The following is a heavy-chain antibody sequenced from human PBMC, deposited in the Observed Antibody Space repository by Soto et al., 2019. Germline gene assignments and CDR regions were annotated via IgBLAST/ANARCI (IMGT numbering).Heavy chain of an antibody. J-gene: IGHJ4*02. D-gene: IGHD3-16*01. V-gene: IGHV3-74*01. CDR2: VNEYGTQS. Sequence: PGGSLRLSCEASGFTFSASWMHWVRQAPGKGLVWVSRVNEYGTQSDYADSVKGRFTVSRDNAKNTVYLQMNGLTVEDTAVYYCARVAFVTRGIDSWGQGTLVTVSS. CDR3: ARVAFVTRGIDS. CDR1: GFTFSASW.